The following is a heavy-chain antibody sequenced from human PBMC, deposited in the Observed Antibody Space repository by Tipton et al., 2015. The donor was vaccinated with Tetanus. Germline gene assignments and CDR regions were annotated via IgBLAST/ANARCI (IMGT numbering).Heavy chain of an antibody. Sequence: TLSLTCTVSGGSISSSSYYWGWIRQPPGKGLEWIGSIYYSGSTYYNPSLKSRVTISVDTSKNQFSLKLSSVTAAGTAVYYCASTIESAAANWYLDLWGRGTLVTVSS. CDR3: ASTIESAAANWYLDL. CDR1: GGSISSSSYY. V-gene: IGHV4-39*01. J-gene: IGHJ2*01. CDR2: IYYSGST. D-gene: IGHD2-2*01.